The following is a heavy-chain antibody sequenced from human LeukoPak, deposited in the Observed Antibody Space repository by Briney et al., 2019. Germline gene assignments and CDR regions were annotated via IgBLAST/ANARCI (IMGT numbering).Heavy chain of an antibody. CDR2: ISGSGGST. V-gene: IGHV3-23*01. D-gene: IGHD3-22*01. J-gene: IGHJ3*02. Sequence: ETLSLTCAVSGGSISSNNWWGWVRQAPGKGLEWVSAISGSGGSTYYADSVKGRFTISRDNSKNTLYLQMNSLRAEDTAVYYCARDSSGYVTFDIWGQGTMVTVSS. CDR1: GGSISSNN. CDR3: ARDSSGYVTFDI.